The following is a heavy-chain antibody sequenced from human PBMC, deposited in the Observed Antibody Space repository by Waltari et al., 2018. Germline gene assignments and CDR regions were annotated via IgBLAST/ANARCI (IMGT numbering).Heavy chain of an antibody. CDR3: VRFRECNSNCRATYGFGC. D-gene: IGHD2-2*01. J-gene: IGHJ4*02. CDR2: MFITGSS. CDR1: GGSISRYS. V-gene: IGHV4-4*07. Sequence: QVQLQKSGPGLVKPSETLSLTCIVSGGSISRYSCSWVRQPAGKGLEWIGRMFITGSSNLAPALTIQVTLSIDTSKHQVAARRTSQTAAATSVYYCVRFRECNSNCRATYGFGCWGKGTLV.